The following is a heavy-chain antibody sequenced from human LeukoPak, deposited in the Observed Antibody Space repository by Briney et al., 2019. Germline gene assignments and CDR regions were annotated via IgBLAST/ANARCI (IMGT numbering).Heavy chain of an antibody. Sequence: QPGGSLRLSCAASGFTFSSYAMSWVRQAPGKGLEWVSAISGGGGNTYYADSVKGRFTISRDNFKNTLYLQMNSLRAEDTAVYYCAKCWTYCSGGSCYSYYYYGMDVWGQGTTVTVSS. CDR1: GFTFSSYA. CDR3: AKCWTYCSGGSCYSYYYYGMDV. D-gene: IGHD2-15*01. V-gene: IGHV3-23*01. CDR2: ISGGGGNT. J-gene: IGHJ6*02.